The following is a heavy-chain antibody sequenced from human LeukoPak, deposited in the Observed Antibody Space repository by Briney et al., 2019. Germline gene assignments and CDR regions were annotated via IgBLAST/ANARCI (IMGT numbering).Heavy chain of an antibody. J-gene: IGHJ4*02. D-gene: IGHD3-22*01. CDR3: AKRGVVIRVILVGFHKEAYYFDS. Sequence: GGSLRLSCAVSGITLSNYGMSWVRQAPGKGLEWAPGIITRGSRTNYADSVKGRFTISTDKPKNTLYLQMNSLRAEDTAVYFCAKRGVVIRVILVGFHKEAYYFDSWGQGALVTVSS. V-gene: IGHV3-23*05. CDR1: GITLSNYG. CDR2: IITRGSRT.